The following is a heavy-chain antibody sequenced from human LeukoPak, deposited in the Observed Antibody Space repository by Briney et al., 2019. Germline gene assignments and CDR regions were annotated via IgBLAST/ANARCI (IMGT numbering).Heavy chain of an antibody. D-gene: IGHD4-23*01. Sequence: GGSLRLSCAASGFIFSSYSMSWVRQAPGKGLEWVSAISGCGGDTYYADSVKGRFTISRDNSKNTLYLQMSSLRAEDTAVYYCAKDLGSVVTPPSLDFWGQGTLVTVSS. CDR3: AKDLGSVVTPPSLDF. CDR1: GFIFSSYS. CDR2: ISGCGGDT. V-gene: IGHV3-23*01. J-gene: IGHJ4*02.